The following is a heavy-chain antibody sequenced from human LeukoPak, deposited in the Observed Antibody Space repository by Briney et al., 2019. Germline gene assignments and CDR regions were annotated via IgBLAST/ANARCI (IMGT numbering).Heavy chain of an antibody. D-gene: IGHD6-6*01. CDR1: GFTFSNFG. V-gene: IGHV3-23*01. CDR2: INDNGGKT. Sequence: GGSLRLSCAASGFTFSNFGISWVRQAPGKGLEWVSSINDNGGKTDYADSVKGRFTIPRDNSKNTLYLQMNSRRAEDTAVYYCARLAHPDWGQGTLVTVSS. CDR3: ARLAHPD. J-gene: IGHJ4*02.